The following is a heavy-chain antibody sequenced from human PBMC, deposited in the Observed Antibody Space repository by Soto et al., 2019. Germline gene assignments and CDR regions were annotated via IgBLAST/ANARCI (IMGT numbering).Heavy chain of an antibody. CDR3: AKDRGSLVVASHDY. CDR2: IYSGGST. CDR1: GFTVSSNY. J-gene: IGHJ4*02. D-gene: IGHD3-22*01. Sequence: EVQLVESGGGLIQPGGSLRLSCAASGFTVSSNYMSWVRQAPGKGLEWVSVIYSGGSTYYADSMKGRFTISRDNSKNTLYLQMNSLRAEDTAVYYCAKDRGSLVVASHDYWGQGTLVTVSS. V-gene: IGHV3-53*01.